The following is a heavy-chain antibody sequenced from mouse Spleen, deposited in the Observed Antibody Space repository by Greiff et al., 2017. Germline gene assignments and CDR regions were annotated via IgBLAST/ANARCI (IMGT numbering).Heavy chain of an antibody. V-gene: IGHV1-15*01. D-gene: IGHD1-2*01. Sequence: QVQLKESGAELVRPGASVTLSCKASGYTFTDYEMHWVKQTPVHGLEWIGAIDPETGGTAYNQKFKGKATLTADKSSSTAYMELRSLTSEDSAVYYCPLLTWFAYWGQGTLVTVSA. CDR3: PLLTWFAY. J-gene: IGHJ3*01. CDR1: GYTFTDYE. CDR2: IDPETGGT.